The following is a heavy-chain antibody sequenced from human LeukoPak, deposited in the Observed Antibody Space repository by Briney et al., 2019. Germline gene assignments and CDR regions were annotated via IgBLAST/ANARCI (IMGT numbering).Heavy chain of an antibody. D-gene: IGHD3-9*01. CDR2: ISGSGGST. Sequence: GGSLRLSCAASGFTFDDYGMSWVRQAPGKGLEWVSAISGSGGSTYYADSVKGRFTISRDNSKNTLYLQMNSLRAEDTAVYYCAKDSPYYDILTGYYTPPFDYWGQGTLVTVSS. J-gene: IGHJ4*02. CDR3: AKDSPYYDILTGYYTPPFDY. CDR1: GFTFDDYG. V-gene: IGHV3-23*01.